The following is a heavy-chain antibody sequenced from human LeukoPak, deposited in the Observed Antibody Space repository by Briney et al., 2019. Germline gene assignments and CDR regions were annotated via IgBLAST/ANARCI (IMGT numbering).Heavy chain of an antibody. CDR3: ARDRSNSWSFDY. J-gene: IGHJ4*02. V-gene: IGHV3-30*03. D-gene: IGHD6-13*01. CDR2: ISYDGSEE. CDR1: GFTFSSHG. Sequence: GGSLRLSCAASGFTFSSHGMHWVRQAPGEGLEWVAVISYDGSEEYFADSVKGRFTISRDNSRNTLYLQMDSLRAEDTAVYFCARDRSNSWSFDYWGQGTLVTVSS.